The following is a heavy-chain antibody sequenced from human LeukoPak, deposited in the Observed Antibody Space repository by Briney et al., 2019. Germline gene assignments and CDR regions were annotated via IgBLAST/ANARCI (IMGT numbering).Heavy chain of an antibody. J-gene: IGHJ4*02. CDR1: GGSISSYY. CDR3: ARNMYSSGFPIGY. D-gene: IGHD6-19*01. Sequence: SETLSLTCTVSGGSISSYYWSWIRQPPGKGLEWIGYIYYSGSTNYNPSLKSRVTISVDTSKNQFSLKLSSVTAADTAVYYCARNMYSSGFPIGYWGQGTLVTVSS. V-gene: IGHV4-59*01. CDR2: IYYSGST.